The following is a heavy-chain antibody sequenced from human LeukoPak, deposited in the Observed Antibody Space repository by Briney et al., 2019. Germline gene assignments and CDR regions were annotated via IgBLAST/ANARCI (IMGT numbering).Heavy chain of an antibody. D-gene: IGHD3-10*01. CDR3: ARGGAYYYGSGSYNY. V-gene: IGHV4-59*12. CDR1: GGSISSYY. CDR2: IYSSGST. Sequence: PSETLSLTCTVSGGSISSYYWSWIRRPPGKGLEWIGHIYSSGSTNYNPSLKSRVTISVDTSKNQFSLKLSSVTAADTAVYYCARGGAYYYGSGSYNYWGQGTLVTVSS. J-gene: IGHJ4*02.